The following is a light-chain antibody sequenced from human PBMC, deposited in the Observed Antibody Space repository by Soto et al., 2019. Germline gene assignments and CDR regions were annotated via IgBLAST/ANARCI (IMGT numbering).Light chain of an antibody. J-gene: IGKJ1*01. CDR3: QQNNTNPWT. Sequence: DIQMTQSPSTLSASVGDRVTITCRASQSISSWLAWYQQKPGKAPNLLIYKASSLEGGVPSRFSGSGSGTEFTLTINSLQPDDFATYYCQQNNTNPWTFGQGTKVEIK. V-gene: IGKV1-5*03. CDR1: QSISSW. CDR2: KAS.